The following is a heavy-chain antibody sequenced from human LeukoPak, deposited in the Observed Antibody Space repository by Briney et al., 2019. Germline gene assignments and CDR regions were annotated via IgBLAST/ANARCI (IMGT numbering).Heavy chain of an antibody. J-gene: IGHJ4*02. V-gene: IGHV4-59*01. CDR2: IYYSGST. CDR3: ARTEDYYDSSGYYLL. D-gene: IGHD3-22*01. Sequence: SETLSLTCTVSGGSISSYYWSWIRQPPGKGLERIGYIYYSGSTNYNPSLKSRVTISVDTSKNQFSLKLSSVTAADTAVYYCARTEDYYDSSGYYLLWGQGTLVTVSS. CDR1: GGSISSYY.